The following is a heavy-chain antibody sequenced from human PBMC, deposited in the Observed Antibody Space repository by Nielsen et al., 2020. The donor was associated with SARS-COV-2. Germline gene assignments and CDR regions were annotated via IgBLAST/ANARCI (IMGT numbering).Heavy chain of an antibody. CDR3: TKDTGSYPSHFDY. Sequence: GESLKISCAASGFTFHDYSMHWVRQAPGKGLEWVSLISSHGGSTYYADSVKGRFTISRDNSKNSLYLQMNSLRTEDTALYYCTKDTGSYPSHFDYWGQGTLVTVSS. J-gene: IGHJ4*02. D-gene: IGHD3-16*02. CDR1: GFTFHDYS. V-gene: IGHV3-43*01. CDR2: ISSHGGST.